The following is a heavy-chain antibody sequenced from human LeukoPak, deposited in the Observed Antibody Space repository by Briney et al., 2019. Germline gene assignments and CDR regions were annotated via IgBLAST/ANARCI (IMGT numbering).Heavy chain of an antibody. V-gene: IGHV3-7*01. J-gene: IGHJ4*02. CDR2: MNQDGSGK. CDR3: ARGITGTSPGY. D-gene: IGHD1-7*01. Sequence: GGSLRLSCAASGFTFRRYWMTWVRQAPGKGLEWVANMNQDGSGKYYVDSVKGRFTISRDNAKNSLYLQMNSLRAEDTAVYYCARGITGTSPGYWGQGTLVTVSS. CDR1: GFTFRRYW.